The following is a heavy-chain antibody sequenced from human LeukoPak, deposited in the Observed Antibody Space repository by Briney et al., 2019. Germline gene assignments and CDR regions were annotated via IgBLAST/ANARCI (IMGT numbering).Heavy chain of an antibody. D-gene: IGHD3-22*01. CDR2: IIPIFGTA. J-gene: IGHJ4*02. Sequence: SVKVSCKASGGTFSSYAISWVRQAPGQGLEWMGRIIPIFGTANYAQKFQGRVTITTDESTSTAFMELSSLRSEDTAVYYCARDQGYYYDSSGLFDYWGQGTLVTVSS. CDR3: ARDQGYYYDSSGLFDY. V-gene: IGHV1-69*05. CDR1: GGTFSSYA.